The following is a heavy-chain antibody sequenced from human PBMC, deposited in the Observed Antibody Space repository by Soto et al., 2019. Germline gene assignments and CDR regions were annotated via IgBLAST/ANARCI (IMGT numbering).Heavy chain of an antibody. CDR2: IIPIYASP. D-gene: IGHD3-9*01. J-gene: IGHJ4*02. CDR1: GGTFSSNA. CDR3: AVTVTGSRSHLAH. V-gene: IGHV1-69*06. Sequence: QVQLVQSGAEVKKPGSSVKVSCKASGGTFSSNAISWVRQAPGQGLEWMGGIIPIYASPNYAQNFQGRVTVTADKATSTAYLELSRLKFADAAIYYCAVTVTGSRSHLAHWSRGTLVIVSS.